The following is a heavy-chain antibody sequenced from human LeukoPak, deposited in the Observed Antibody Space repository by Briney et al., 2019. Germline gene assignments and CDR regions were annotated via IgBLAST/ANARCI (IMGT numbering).Heavy chain of an antibody. V-gene: IGHV4-4*02. D-gene: IGHD3-22*01. CDR1: GGSISSSNW. Sequence: PSETLSLTCAVSGGSISSSNWWSWVRQPPGKGLEWSGGIYHSGRTNYTPSLKSRVTISVDKSKNQLSLKLSSVTAADTAVYYCARDNYDNSGYYFDYWGQGTLVTVSS. CDR2: IYHSGRT. J-gene: IGHJ4*02. CDR3: ARDNYDNSGYYFDY.